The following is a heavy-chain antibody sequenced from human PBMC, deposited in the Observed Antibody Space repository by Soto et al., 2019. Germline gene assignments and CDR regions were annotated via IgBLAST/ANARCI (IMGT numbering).Heavy chain of an antibody. J-gene: IGHJ6*02. D-gene: IGHD2-2*02. CDR2: INPNSGGT. V-gene: IGHV1-2*02. Sequence: ASVKVSFKASGYTFTGYYMHWVRQAPGQGLEWMGWINPNSGGTNYAQKFQGRVTMTRDTSISTAYMELSRLRSDDTAVYYCARDPATYCSSTSCYTILGMDVWGQGTTVTVSS. CDR3: ARDPATYCSSTSCYTILGMDV. CDR1: GYTFTGYY.